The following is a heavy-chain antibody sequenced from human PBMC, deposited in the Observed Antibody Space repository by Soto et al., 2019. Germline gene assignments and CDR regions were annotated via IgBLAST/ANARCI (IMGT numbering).Heavy chain of an antibody. D-gene: IGHD1-1*01. CDR1: GYTFTGYG. CDR3: ARASRKVSLERVGMDV. V-gene: IGHV1-18*01. J-gene: IGHJ6*02. CDR2: ISAYNGNT. Sequence: ASVKVSCKASGYTFTGYGISWVRQAPGQGLEWMGWISAYNGNTNYAQKLQGRVTMTTDTSTSTAYMELRSLRSDDTAVYYCARASRKVSLERVGMDVWGQGTTVTVSS.